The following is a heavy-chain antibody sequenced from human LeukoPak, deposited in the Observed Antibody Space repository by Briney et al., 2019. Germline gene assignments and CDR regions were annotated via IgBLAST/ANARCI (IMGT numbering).Heavy chain of an antibody. CDR3: ARWGNY. J-gene: IGHJ4*02. V-gene: IGHV4-34*01. D-gene: IGHD3-16*01. CDR2: INHSGST. Sequence: SETLSLTCAVYGGSFSGYYWSWIRQPPGKGLEWIGKINHSGSTNYNPSLKSRVTISVDTSKNQFSLKLSSVTAADTAVYYCARWGNYWGQGTLVTVSS. CDR1: GGSFSGYY.